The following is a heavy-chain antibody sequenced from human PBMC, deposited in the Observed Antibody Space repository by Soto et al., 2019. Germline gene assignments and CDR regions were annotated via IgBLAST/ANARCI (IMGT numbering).Heavy chain of an antibody. Sequence: QVQLQESGPGLVKPSQTLSLTCTVSGGSISSGDYYWSWIRQPPGKGLEWIGYIYYSGSPYYNPSRKRRVTISVDTSKNQFSLKLSSGTAADTAVYYCARDRGYSSSPGLDYWGQGTLVTVSS. CDR3: ARDRGYSSSPGLDY. CDR1: GGSISSGDYY. J-gene: IGHJ4*02. CDR2: IYYSGSP. D-gene: IGHD6-6*01. V-gene: IGHV4-30-4*01.